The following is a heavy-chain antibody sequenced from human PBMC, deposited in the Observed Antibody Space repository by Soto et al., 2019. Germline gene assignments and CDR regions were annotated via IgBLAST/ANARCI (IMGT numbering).Heavy chain of an antibody. J-gene: IGHJ4*02. CDR1: GYTFTSYD. Sequence: QVQLVQSGAEVKKPGASVKVSCKASGYTFTSYDINWVRQATGQGLEWMGWMNPNSGNTGDAQKFQGRVTTTRNTSISTAYMELSILRSEGPAVDYCARATIDTEMGKYDYWGQGTLVTVSS. CDR2: MNPNSGNT. V-gene: IGHV1-8*01. CDR3: ARATIDTEMGKYDY. D-gene: IGHD5-18*01.